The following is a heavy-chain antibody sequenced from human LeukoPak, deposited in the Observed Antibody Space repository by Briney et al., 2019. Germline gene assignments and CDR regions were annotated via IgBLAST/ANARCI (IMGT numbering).Heavy chain of an antibody. D-gene: IGHD6-19*01. CDR2: ISGSGGST. CDR1: GFTFSSYA. Sequence: GGSLRLPCAASGFTFSSYAMSWVRQAPGKGLEWVSAISGSGGSTYYADSVKGRFTISRDNSKNTLYLQMNSLRAEDTAVYYCECSRYSSGSDYWGQGTLVTVSS. V-gene: IGHV3-23*01. CDR3: ECSRYSSGSDY. J-gene: IGHJ4*02.